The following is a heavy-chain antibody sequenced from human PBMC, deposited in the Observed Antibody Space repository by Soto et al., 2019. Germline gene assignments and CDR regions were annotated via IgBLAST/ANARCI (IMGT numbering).Heavy chain of an antibody. CDR2: IYYSGST. V-gene: IGHV4-39*01. CDR1: GGSISSSSYY. D-gene: IGHD2-2*01. CDR3: AAGAAAVEYFQH. J-gene: IGHJ1*01. Sequence: SETLSLTCTVSGGSISSSSYYWGWIRQPPGKGLEWIGSIYYSGSTYYNPSLKSRVTISVDTSKNQFSLKLSSVTAADTAVYYCAAGAAAVEYFQHWGQGTLVTVSS.